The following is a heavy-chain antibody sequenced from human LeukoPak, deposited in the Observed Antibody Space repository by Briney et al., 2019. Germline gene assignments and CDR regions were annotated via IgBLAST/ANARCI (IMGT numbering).Heavy chain of an antibody. CDR1: GFTFSTYS. J-gene: IGHJ4*02. CDR2: ISSSSSTI. D-gene: IGHD6-19*01. V-gene: IGHV3-48*04. CDR3: AREGGGWFYLDY. Sequence: PGGSLRLSCAASGFTFSTYSMNWVRQTPGKGLEWVSYISSSSSTILYADSVKGRLTISRDNAKNSLYLQMNSLRAEDTAVYYCAREGGGWFYLDYWGQGTLVTVSS.